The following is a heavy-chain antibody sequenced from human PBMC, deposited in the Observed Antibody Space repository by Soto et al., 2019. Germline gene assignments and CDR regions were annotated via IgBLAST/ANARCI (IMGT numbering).Heavy chain of an antibody. CDR3: AKDGSRGGDGALEI. Sequence: PEETLSLTCAVYGGSLSGYYWSWIRQPPGKGLEWIGEINHCGSTNYNPSIKSRVTISVDTSKNQFSLKLSSVTAEDKAVYYCAKDGSRGGDGALEIWGQGTMVTVSS. CDR2: INHCGST. CDR1: GGSLSGYY. J-gene: IGHJ3*02. V-gene: IGHV4-34*01. D-gene: IGHD6-19*01.